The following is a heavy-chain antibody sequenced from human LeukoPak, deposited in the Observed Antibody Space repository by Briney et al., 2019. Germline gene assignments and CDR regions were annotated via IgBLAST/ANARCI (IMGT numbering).Heavy chain of an antibody. CDR3: ARLGLAALDY. D-gene: IGHD3-16*01. Sequence: SETLSLTCTVSGASMTSDYWSWIRQPAGKGLEWIGRIYTSGSTNYNPSLKSRVTMSVDTSKNQFSLKLSSVTAADTAVYYCARLGLAALDYWGQGTLVTVSS. J-gene: IGHJ4*02. V-gene: IGHV4-4*07. CDR1: GASMTSDY. CDR2: IYTSGST.